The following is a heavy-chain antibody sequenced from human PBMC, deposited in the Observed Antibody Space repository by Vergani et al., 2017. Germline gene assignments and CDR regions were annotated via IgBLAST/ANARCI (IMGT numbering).Heavy chain of an antibody. D-gene: IGHD6-19*01. J-gene: IGHJ1*01. CDR1: GVSIGSNSYY. V-gene: IGHV4-39*01. Sequence: QLQLQESGPGLVKPSETLSLTCTVSGVSIGSNSYYWGWLRQPPGKGLEWIGTIYYTGTIYYNEAHKSRLTISVDTSKNQFSLNLTSVTAADTAVYYCTRHGRSGWAGYFQHWGQGTLVTASS. CDR2: IYYTGTI. CDR3: TRHGRSGWAGYFQH.